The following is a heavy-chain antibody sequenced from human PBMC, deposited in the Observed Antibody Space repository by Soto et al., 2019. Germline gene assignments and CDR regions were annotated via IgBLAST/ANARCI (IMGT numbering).Heavy chain of an antibody. J-gene: IGHJ5*02. CDR2: IIPIFGTA. D-gene: IGHD1-26*01. CDR3: ARASGSSYWFDP. CDR1: GGTFSSYA. Sequence: SVKVSCKASGGTFSSYAIIWVRQAPGQGLEWMGGIIPIFGTANYAQKLQGRVTMTTDTSTSTAYMELRSLRSDDTAVYYCARASGSSYWFDPWGQGTLVTVS. V-gene: IGHV1-69*05.